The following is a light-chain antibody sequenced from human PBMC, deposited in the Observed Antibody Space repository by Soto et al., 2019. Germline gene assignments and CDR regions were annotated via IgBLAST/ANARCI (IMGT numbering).Light chain of an antibody. V-gene: IGLV2-23*01. CDR3: CSYAGSYPYV. J-gene: IGLJ1*01. Sequence: QSVLTQPASVSGSPGQSITISCTGTSSDVGSYNLVSWYQQHPGKAPKLMIYEGSTRPSGVPDRFSGSKSGNTASLTISGLQAEDEADYYCCSYAGSYPYVFGTGTKVTVL. CDR1: SSDVGSYNL. CDR2: EGS.